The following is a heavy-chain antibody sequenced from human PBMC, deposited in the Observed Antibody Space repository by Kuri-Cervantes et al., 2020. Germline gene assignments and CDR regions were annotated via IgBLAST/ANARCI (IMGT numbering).Heavy chain of an antibody. CDR3: ARVLGYCSSTSCYSYYYYYGMDV. CDR2: INAGNGNT. J-gene: IGHJ6*02. CDR1: GYTFTSYA. D-gene: IGHD2-2*01. Sequence: ASVKVSCKASGYTFTSYAMHWVRQAPGQRLEWMGWINAGNGNTKYSQKFQGRVTITRDTSASTAYMELSSLRSEDTAVYYCARVLGYCSSTSCYSYYYYYGMDVWGQGTTVTVSS. V-gene: IGHV1-3*01.